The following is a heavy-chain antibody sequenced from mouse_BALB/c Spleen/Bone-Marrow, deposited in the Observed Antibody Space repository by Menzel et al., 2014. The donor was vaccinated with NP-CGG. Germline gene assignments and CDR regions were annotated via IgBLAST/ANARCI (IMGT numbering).Heavy chain of an antibody. V-gene: IGHV1-80*01. J-gene: IGHJ3*01. CDR2: IYPGDGDT. CDR1: GCAFSSYW. CDR3: ARSNDYDPLAY. Sequence: QVQLQQPGAELVRPGSSVKISCKGSGCAFSSYWMNWVKQRPGQGLEWIGQIYPGDGDTNNNGKFKGKATLTADKSSTTVYMQLSSLTSEDSAVYFCARSNDYDPLAYWGQGTLVTVSA. D-gene: IGHD2-4*01.